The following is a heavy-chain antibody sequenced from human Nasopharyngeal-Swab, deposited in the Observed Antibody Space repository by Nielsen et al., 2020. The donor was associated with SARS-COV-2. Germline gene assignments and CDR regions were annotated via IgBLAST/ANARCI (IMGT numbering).Heavy chain of an antibody. CDR3: ARGFYSSSWYLY. CDR2: INHSGST. Sequence: SETLSLTCAVYGGSFSGYYWSWIRQPPGKGLEWIGEINHSGSTNYNPSLKSRVTISVDTSKNQFSLKLSSVTAADTAVYYCARGFYSSSWYLYWGQGTLVTVSS. V-gene: IGHV4-34*01. J-gene: IGHJ4*02. D-gene: IGHD6-13*01. CDR1: GGSFSGYY.